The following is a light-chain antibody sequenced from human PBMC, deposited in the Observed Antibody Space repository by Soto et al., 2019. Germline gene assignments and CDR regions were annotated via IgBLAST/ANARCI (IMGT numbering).Light chain of an antibody. CDR1: QSISSG. V-gene: IGKV1-5*01. J-gene: IGKJ4*01. CDR2: DAS. Sequence: DIQMTQSPSTLSASVGDRVTITCRASQSISSGLAWYQQKPGKAPKLLIYDASSLESGVPSRFSGSGSGTEFTLTISSLQPDDVATYCCQQYNSYSLSFGGGTKVEIK. CDR3: QQYNSYSLS.